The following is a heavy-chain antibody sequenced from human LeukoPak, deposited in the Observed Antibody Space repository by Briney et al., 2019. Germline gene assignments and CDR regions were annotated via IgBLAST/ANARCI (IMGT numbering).Heavy chain of an antibody. J-gene: IGHJ4*02. D-gene: IGHD2-8*01. CDR1: GYTFANYY. CDR3: ARGVFANL. CDR2: MNPNSGNT. V-gene: IGHV1-8*02. Sequence: ASVKVSCKSSGYTFANYYLHWVRQATGQGLEWMGWMNPNSGNTGYAQKFQGRVTMTRNTSISTAYMELSSLRSEDTAVYYCARGVFANLWGQGTLVTVSS.